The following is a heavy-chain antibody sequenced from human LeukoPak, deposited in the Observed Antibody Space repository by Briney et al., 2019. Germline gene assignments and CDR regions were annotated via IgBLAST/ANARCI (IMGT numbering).Heavy chain of an antibody. CDR1: GGSFSGYY. CDR2: INRSGST. D-gene: IGHD3-3*01. J-gene: IGHJ5*02. V-gene: IGHV4-34*01. CDR3: ARGQYDFWSGYSRGDWFDP. Sequence: SETLSLTCAVYGGSFSGYYWSWIRQPPGKGLEWIGEINRSGSTNYNPSLKSRVTISVDTSKNQFSLKLSSVTAADTAVYYCARGQYDFWSGYSRGDWFDPWGQGTLVTVSS.